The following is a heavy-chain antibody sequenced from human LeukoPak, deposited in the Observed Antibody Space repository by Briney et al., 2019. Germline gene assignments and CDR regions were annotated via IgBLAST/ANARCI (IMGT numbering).Heavy chain of an antibody. CDR2: IYYSGST. J-gene: IGHJ4*02. V-gene: IGHV4-39*07. CDR3: ARDSVYSGSSLDY. Sequence: SETLSLTCTVSGGSISSSSYYWGWIRQPPGKGLEWIGYIYYSGSTYYNPSLKSRVTISVDTSKNQFSLKLSSVTAADTAVYYCARDSVYSGSSLDYWGQGTLVTVSS. D-gene: IGHD1-26*01. CDR1: GGSISSSSYY.